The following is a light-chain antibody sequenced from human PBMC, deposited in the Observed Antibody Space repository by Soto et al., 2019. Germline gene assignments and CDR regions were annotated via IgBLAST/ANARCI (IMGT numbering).Light chain of an antibody. CDR2: KAS. J-gene: IGKJ4*01. CDR1: QSISSW. CDR3: QQYSSFPLT. Sequence: DIQMTQSPSTLSASVGDRVIITCRASQSISSWLAWYQQKPRKAPKLLIYKASSLESGVPSRFSGSGSGTEFTLTISRLQPDDFATYYSQQYSSFPLTFGGGTTVDIK. V-gene: IGKV1-5*03.